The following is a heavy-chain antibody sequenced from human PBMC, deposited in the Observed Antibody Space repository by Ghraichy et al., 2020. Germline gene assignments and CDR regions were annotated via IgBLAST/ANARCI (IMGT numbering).Heavy chain of an antibody. J-gene: IGHJ4*02. CDR3: ARYYYETSGYVFGSGN. CDR2: ISGSGHNT. Sequence: GESLNISCAVSGFTFSKYAMSWVRQAPGKGLEWVSGISGSGHNTYYADSVKGRFTISRDNSKNTLYLQMNSLRDEDTAVYYCARYYYETSGYVFGSGNWGQGTLVIVSS. D-gene: IGHD3-22*01. CDR1: GFTFSKYA. V-gene: IGHV3-23*01.